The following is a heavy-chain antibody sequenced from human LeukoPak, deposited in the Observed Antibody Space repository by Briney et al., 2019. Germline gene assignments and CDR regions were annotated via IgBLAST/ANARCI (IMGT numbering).Heavy chain of an antibody. CDR2: IIPIFGTA. CDR3: ARCIAARPHYYYYYMDV. J-gene: IGHJ6*03. D-gene: IGHD6-6*01. Sequence: ASVKVSCRASGYTFTSYDINWVRQAPGQGLEWMGGIIPIFGTANYAQKFQGRVTITTDESTSTAYMELSSLRSEDTAVYYCARCIAARPHYYYYYMDVWGKGTTVTVSS. V-gene: IGHV1-69*05. CDR1: GYTFTSYD.